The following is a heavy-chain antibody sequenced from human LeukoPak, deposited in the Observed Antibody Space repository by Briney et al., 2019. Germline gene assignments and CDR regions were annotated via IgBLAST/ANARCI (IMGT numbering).Heavy chain of an antibody. D-gene: IGHD3-10*01. CDR1: GGSISSYY. CDR3: ASNYYGSGSLDY. Sequence: SETLSLTCTVSGGSISSYYWSWIRQPPRRGLEWIGYIYYSGSTHYNPSLKSRVTISVDTSKNQFSLKLSSVTAADTAVYYCASNYYGSGSLDYWGQGNLVTVSS. V-gene: IGHV4-59*08. J-gene: IGHJ4*02. CDR2: IYYSGST.